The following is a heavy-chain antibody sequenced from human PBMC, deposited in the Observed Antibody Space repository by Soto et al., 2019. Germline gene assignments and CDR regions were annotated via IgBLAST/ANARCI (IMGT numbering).Heavy chain of an antibody. CDR1: GYTFTSYG. J-gene: IGHJ4*02. Sequence: QVHLVQSGAEVKKPGASVKVSCKCSGYTFTSYGITWVRQAPGQGLEWMGWISAHNGNTDYAQKLQGRVTVTRETSTSTAYMELRCLRSDDTAVYYCARGRYGDYWGQGALVTVSS. CDR2: ISAHNGNT. CDR3: ARGRYGDY. D-gene: IGHD1-1*01. V-gene: IGHV1-18*01.